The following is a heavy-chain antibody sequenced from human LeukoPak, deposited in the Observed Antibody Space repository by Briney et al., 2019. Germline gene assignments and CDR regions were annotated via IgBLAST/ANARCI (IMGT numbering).Heavy chain of an antibody. CDR1: GFPFSSYW. D-gene: IGHD2-15*01. CDR3: ARGRLEKAVAATRVPASAFDI. J-gene: IGHJ3*02. Sequence: GGSLRLSCVASGFPFSSYWMTWVRQAPGKGLEWVANIKQDGSKKSYVDSVKGRFTISRDNSKNTLYLQMNSLRAEDTAVYYCARGRLEKAVAATRVPASAFDIWGQGTMVTVSS. CDR2: IKQDGSKK. V-gene: IGHV3-7*03.